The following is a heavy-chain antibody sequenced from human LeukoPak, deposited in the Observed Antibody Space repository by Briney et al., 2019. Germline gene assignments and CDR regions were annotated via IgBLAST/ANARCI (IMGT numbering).Heavy chain of an antibody. D-gene: IGHD2-15*01. Sequence: PGGSLRLSCAASGFTFSSNYMSWVRQAPGKGLEWVSVIYSGGSTYYADSVKGRFTISRDNSKNTLYLQMNSLRAEDTAVYYCAGLGYCSGGSCPPRYYYYYGMDVWGQGTTVTVSS. CDR2: IYSGGST. CDR3: AGLGYCSGGSCPPRYYYYYGMDV. CDR1: GFTFSSNY. J-gene: IGHJ6*02. V-gene: IGHV3-66*01.